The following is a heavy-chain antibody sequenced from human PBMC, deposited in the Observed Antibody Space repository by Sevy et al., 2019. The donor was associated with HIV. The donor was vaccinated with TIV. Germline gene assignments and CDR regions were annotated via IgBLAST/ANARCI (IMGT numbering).Heavy chain of an antibody. CDR2: ISYDGSTT. J-gene: IGHJ4*02. CDR1: GFTFSNYP. CDR3: ARAALTSGYLYYFDY. V-gene: IGHV3-30*04. D-gene: IGHD3-22*01. Sequence: GGSLRLSCAASGFTFSNYPMHWVHQAPGKGLEWVAVISYDGSTTYYADSLKGRFTISRDTSKSTLYLQVNSLRAEDAAVYYCARAALTSGYLYYFDYWGQGTLVTVSS.